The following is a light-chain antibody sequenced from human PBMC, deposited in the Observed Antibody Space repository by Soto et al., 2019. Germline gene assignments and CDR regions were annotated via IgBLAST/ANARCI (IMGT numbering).Light chain of an antibody. Sequence: QSDLTQPASVSGSPGQSITISCTGTSSDVGGYNYVSWYQQHPGKAPKLMIYEVSNRPSGVSNRFSGSKSGNTASLTISGLQAEDEADYYCSSYTSSSPYVFGTGTKVTVL. CDR1: SSDVGGYNY. CDR3: SSYTSSSPYV. CDR2: EVS. V-gene: IGLV2-14*01. J-gene: IGLJ1*01.